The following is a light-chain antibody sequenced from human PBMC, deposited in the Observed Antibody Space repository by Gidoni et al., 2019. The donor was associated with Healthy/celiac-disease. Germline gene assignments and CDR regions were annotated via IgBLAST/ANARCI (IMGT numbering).Light chain of an antibody. J-gene: IGKJ2*04. V-gene: IGKV1-39*01. CDR2: AAS. CDR1: QSISSY. CDR3: QQSYSTPRR. Sequence: DIQLTQSPSSLSASVGDRVTITCRASQSISSYLNWYQQKPGKAPKLLFYAASSLQSGVPSRFSGSGSGTDFTLTISSLQPEDFATYYCQQSYSTPRRFGQGTKLEIK.